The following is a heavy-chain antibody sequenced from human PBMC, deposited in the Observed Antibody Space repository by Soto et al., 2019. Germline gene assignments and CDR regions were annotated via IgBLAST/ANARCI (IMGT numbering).Heavy chain of an antibody. CDR3: AKDIKGYSSGWYGINWFDP. Sequence: GGSLRLSCAASGFTFDDYTMHWVRQAPGKGLEWVSLISWDGGSTYYADSVKGRFTISRDNSKNSLYLQMNSLRTEDTALYYCAKDIKGYSSGWYGINWFDPWGQGTLVTVSS. V-gene: IGHV3-43*01. CDR2: ISWDGGST. D-gene: IGHD6-19*01. CDR1: GFTFDDYT. J-gene: IGHJ5*02.